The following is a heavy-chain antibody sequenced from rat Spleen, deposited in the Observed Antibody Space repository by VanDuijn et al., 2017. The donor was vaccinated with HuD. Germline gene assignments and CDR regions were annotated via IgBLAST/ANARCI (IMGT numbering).Heavy chain of an antibody. CDR1: GYTFTSYY. CDR3: ASGGDYFDS. Sequence: QIQLQQSGAELAKPGSSVKISCKASGYTFTSYYISWIKQTTGQGLEYIGYINTGSGGTNYNENFKGKATLTVDKSSSTVFMQLSSLPPDDSAVYYCASGGDYFDSWGQGVMVTVSS. J-gene: IGHJ2*01. CDR2: INTGSGGT. V-gene: IGHV1-43*01. D-gene: IGHD4-3*01.